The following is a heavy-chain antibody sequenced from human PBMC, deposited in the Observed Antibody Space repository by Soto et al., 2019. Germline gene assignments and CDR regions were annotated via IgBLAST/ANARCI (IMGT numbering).Heavy chain of an antibody. CDR1: GGSISSGGYY. CDR2: IYYSGST. V-gene: IGHV4-31*03. J-gene: IGHJ4*02. D-gene: IGHD5-12*01. CDR3: ARGWLQFRYFDY. Sequence: PSETLSLTCTVSGGSISSGGYYWSWIRQHPGQGLEWIGYIYYSGSTYYNPSLKSRVTISVDTSKNQFSLKLSSVTAADTAVYYCARGWLQFRYFDYWGQGTLVTVSS.